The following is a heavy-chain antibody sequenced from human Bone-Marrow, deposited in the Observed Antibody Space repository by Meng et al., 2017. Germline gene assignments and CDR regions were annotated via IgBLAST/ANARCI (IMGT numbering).Heavy chain of an antibody. J-gene: IGHJ4*02. CDR3: ARVHGGYRRGYFDY. D-gene: IGHD5-12*01. CDR2: IIPIFGTA. V-gene: IGHV1-69*06. CDR1: GFTFSSYA. Sequence: KISCAASGFTFSSYAMHWVRQAPGKGLEWVGGIIPIFGTANYAQKFQGRVTITADKSTSTAYMELSSLRSEDTAVYYCARVHGGYRRGYFDYWGQGTLVTVSS.